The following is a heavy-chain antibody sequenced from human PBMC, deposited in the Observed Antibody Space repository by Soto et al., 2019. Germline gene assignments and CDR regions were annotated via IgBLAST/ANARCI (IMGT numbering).Heavy chain of an antibody. CDR3: ARHETTVTTTPFDY. J-gene: IGHJ4*02. D-gene: IGHD4-4*01. Sequence: ASVKVSCKASGYTFTSYAMHWVRQAPGQRLEWMGWINAGNGNTKYSQKFQGRVTITRDTSASTAYMELSSLRSEDTAVYYCARHETTVTTTPFDYWGQGTLVTVSS. CDR1: GYTFTSYA. V-gene: IGHV1-3*01. CDR2: INAGNGNT.